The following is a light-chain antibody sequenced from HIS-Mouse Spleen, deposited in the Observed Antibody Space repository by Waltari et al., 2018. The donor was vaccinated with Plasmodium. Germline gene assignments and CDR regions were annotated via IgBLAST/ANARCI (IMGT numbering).Light chain of an antibody. CDR3: QQSYSTPWT. Sequence: DIQMTQSPSSLSASVGDRVTITCRASQSISSYLNWYQQTPGKAPKRLIYAASSLQSGVPSRFSGSGSGTDFTLTISSLQPEDFATYYCQQSYSTPWTFGQGTKVEIK. J-gene: IGKJ1*01. CDR2: AAS. V-gene: IGKV1-39*01. CDR1: QSISSY.